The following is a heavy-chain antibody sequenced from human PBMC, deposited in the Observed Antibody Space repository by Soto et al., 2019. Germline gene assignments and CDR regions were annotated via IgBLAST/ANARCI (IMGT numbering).Heavy chain of an antibody. D-gene: IGHD3-22*01. V-gene: IGHV4-4*09. CDR2: IYSSGSA. J-gene: IGHJ2*01. CDR1: GGSIYTYS. Sequence: SETLSLTCTVSGGSIYTYSCTWLRQPSGKGLEWIGHIYSSGSANYNPSLKSRVSISVDTSKNQFSLRLTSVTAADTAVYYCARLNYDSSGYSGDWYFNLWGRGTLVTVSS. CDR3: ARLNYDSSGYSGDWYFNL.